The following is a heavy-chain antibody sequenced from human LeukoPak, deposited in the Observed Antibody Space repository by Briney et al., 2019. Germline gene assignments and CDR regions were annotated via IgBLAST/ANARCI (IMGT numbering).Heavy chain of an antibody. J-gene: IGHJ4*02. Sequence: GGSLRLSCAAYRFTFSDYYMSWIRQAPGKGLEWVSYISSSGSTIYYADSVKGRFTISRDNTKNSLYLQMNSLRADATAVYYCARDVGSSGWSKDYWGQGTLVTVSS. CDR1: RFTFSDYY. D-gene: IGHD6-19*01. V-gene: IGHV3-11*01. CDR3: ARDVGSSGWSKDY. CDR2: ISSSGSTI.